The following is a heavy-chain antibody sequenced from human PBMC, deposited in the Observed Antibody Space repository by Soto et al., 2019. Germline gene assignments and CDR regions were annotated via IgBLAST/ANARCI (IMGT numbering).Heavy chain of an antibody. CDR2: INPNSGGT. Sequence: ASVKVSCKASGYTFTGYYMHWVRQAPGQGLEWMGWINPNSGGTNYAQKFQGWVTMTRDTSISTAYMELSRLRSDDTAVYYCARDFGSSSGRYYYYGMDVWGQGTTVNVSS. J-gene: IGHJ6*02. CDR1: GYTFTGYY. D-gene: IGHD6-6*01. V-gene: IGHV1-2*04. CDR3: ARDFGSSSGRYYYYGMDV.